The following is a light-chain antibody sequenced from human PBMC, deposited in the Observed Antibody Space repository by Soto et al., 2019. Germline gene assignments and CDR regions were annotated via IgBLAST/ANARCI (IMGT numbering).Light chain of an antibody. V-gene: IGKV3-20*01. CDR3: QQYGSPPFN. CDR1: QTVSNNY. J-gene: IGKJ3*01. CDR2: GAS. Sequence: EIVLTQSPGTLSLSPGERATLSCRASQTVSNNYLAWYQQKPGQAPRLLIYGASSRATGIPDRFSGSGSGTDFTLTISRLEPEDFAVYYCQQYGSPPFNFGPGTKVDI.